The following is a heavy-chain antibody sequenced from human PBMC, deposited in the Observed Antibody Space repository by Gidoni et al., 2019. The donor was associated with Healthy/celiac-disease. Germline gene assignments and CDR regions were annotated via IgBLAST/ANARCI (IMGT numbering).Heavy chain of an antibody. CDR1: EFTFSSYS. D-gene: IGHD6-13*01. J-gene: IGHJ4*02. Sequence: EVQLVESGGGLVKPGGSLRLSCAASEFTFSSYSMNWVRQAPGKGLDWVSSISSSGIYIYHADSVQGRFTSARDNAKNSLYLQMHSLRAEDTAVYYCAREPGSSHDFDYWGQGTMVTVSS. CDR3: AREPGSSHDFDY. V-gene: IGHV3-21*01. CDR2: ISSSGIYI.